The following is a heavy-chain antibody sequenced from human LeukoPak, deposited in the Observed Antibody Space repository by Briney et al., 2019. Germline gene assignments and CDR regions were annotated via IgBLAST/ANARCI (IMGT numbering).Heavy chain of an antibody. Sequence: GGSLRLSCAASGFTFSSYAMSWVRQVPGKGLEWVSAISGSGGSTYYADSVKGRFTISRDNSKNTLYLQMNSLRAEDTAVYYCANTLPKQLVPWYFDYWGQGTLVTVSS. V-gene: IGHV3-23*01. CDR3: ANTLPKQLVPWYFDY. CDR2: ISGSGGST. CDR1: GFTFSSYA. D-gene: IGHD6-6*01. J-gene: IGHJ4*02.